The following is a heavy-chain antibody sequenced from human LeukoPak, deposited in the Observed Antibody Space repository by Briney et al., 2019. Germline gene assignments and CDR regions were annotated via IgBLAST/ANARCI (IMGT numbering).Heavy chain of an antibody. J-gene: IGHJ6*04. CDR1: GGTFSSYA. CDR2: IIPIFGTA. D-gene: IGHD6-13*01. V-gene: IGHV1-69*06. Sequence: SVKVSCMASGGTFSSYAISWVRQAPGQGLEWMGGIIPIFGTANYAQKFQGRVTITADKSTSTAYMELSSLRSEDTAVYYCARGIAAAAGTYYYGMDVWGKGTTVTVSS. CDR3: ARGIAAAAGTYYYGMDV.